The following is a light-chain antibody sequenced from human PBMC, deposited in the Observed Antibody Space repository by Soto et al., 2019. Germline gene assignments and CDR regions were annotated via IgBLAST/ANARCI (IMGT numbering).Light chain of an antibody. CDR3: CSYTTSNTLDVV. CDR2: EVS. J-gene: IGLJ2*01. CDR1: VGGYNS. Sequence: QSALTQPASVSGSPGQSITISCVGGYNSVSWYQQHPGKAPKLMIYEVSNRPSGVSNRFSGSKSGNTASLTISGLQAEDEDDYDCCSYTTSNTLDVVFGGGTKLTVL. V-gene: IGLV2-14*01.